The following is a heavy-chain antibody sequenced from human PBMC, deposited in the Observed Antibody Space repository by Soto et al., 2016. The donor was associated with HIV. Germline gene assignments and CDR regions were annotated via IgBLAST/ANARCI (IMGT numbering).Heavy chain of an antibody. J-gene: IGHJ6*02. Sequence: QVHLVQSGAEVKKPGSSVKVSCKTSGDTFGRYPISWVRQAPGQGLEWMGGISPIFGTANYAQKFQGRVTITADESTSTAYMELTSLRSEDTAVYYCGRDRASSGSYYSANYYGMDVWGQGTNGHRLL. CDR1: GDTFGRYP. CDR3: GRDRASSGSYYSANYYGMDV. CDR2: ISPIFGTA. D-gene: IGHD3-10*01. V-gene: IGHV1-69*13.